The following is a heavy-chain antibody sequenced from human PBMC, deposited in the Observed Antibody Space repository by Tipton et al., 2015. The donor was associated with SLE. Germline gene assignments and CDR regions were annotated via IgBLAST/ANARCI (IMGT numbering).Heavy chain of an antibody. CDR2: INSDGSST. CDR3: ARGFLGYYDSSGFETAFDI. J-gene: IGHJ3*02. V-gene: IGHV3-74*01. D-gene: IGHD3-22*01. CDR1: GFTFSSYW. Sequence: SLRLSCAASGFTFSSYWMHWVRQAPGKGLVWVSRINSDGSSTSYADSVKGRFTISRDNAKNTLYLQMNSLRAEDTAVYYCARGFLGYYDSSGFETAFDIWGQGTVVTVSS.